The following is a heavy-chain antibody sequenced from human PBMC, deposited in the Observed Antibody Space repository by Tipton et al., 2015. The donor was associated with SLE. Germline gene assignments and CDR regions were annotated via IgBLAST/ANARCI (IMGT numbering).Heavy chain of an antibody. Sequence: LRLSCTVSGGSITNHYWNWIRQPPGKGLEWIGYIYYSGSTNYNPSLKSRVTISVDRPRDQFSLKLTSVTAADTAVYYCAVNVVVKVQVDYWGPGALVTVSS. CDR2: IYYSGST. J-gene: IGHJ4*02. CDR3: AVNVVVKVQVDY. V-gene: IGHV4-59*11. D-gene: IGHD2-21*01. CDR1: GGSITNHY.